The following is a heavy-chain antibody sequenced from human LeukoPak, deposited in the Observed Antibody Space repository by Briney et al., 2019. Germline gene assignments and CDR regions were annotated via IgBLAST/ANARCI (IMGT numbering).Heavy chain of an antibody. V-gene: IGHV3-21*04. D-gene: IGHD3-10*01. CDR2: ISSSSSYI. CDR1: GFTFSSYS. Sequence: PGGSLRLSCAASGFTFSSYSMNWVRQAPGKGLEWVSSISSSSSYIYYADSVKGRFTISRDNAKNSLYLQMNSLRAEDTALYYCAKDIAPNYYGSGSYSGYFDYWGQGTLVTVSS. CDR3: AKDIAPNYYGSGSYSGYFDY. J-gene: IGHJ4*02.